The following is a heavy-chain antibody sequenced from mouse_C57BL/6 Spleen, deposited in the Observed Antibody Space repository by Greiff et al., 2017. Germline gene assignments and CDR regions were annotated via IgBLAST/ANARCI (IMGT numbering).Heavy chain of an antibody. D-gene: IGHD1-1*01. CDR2: INPSSGYT. J-gene: IGHJ4*01. CDR3: ASPVSYYGSRGDAMDY. Sequence: QVQLQQSGAELARPGASVKMSCKASGYTFTSYTMHWVKQRPGQGLEWIGYINPSSGYTKYNQKFKDKATLTADKSSSTAYMQLSSLKSEDSAVYYCASPVSYYGSRGDAMDYWGQGTSVTVSS. CDR1: GYTFTSYT. V-gene: IGHV1-4*01.